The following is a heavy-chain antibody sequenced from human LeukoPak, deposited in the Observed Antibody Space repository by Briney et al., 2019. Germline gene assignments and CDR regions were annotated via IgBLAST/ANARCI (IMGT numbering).Heavy chain of an antibody. J-gene: IGHJ4*02. CDR1: GGTFSSYA. CDR2: IIPIFGTA. Sequence: ASVKVSCKASGGTFSSYAISWVRQAPGQGLEWMGGIIPIFGTANYAQKFQGRVTITTDESTSTAYMELSSLRSEDTAVYYCALNYYDILTGYNDYWGQGTLVTVSS. D-gene: IGHD3-9*01. CDR3: ALNYYDILTGYNDY. V-gene: IGHV1-69*05.